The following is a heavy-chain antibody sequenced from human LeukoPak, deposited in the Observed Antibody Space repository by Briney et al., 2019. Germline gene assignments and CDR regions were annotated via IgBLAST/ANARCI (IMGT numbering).Heavy chain of an antibody. Sequence: SETLSLTCTVSGVSLSSSCYEWGWIRQPPGNGLDWIGSIYYSGTTYYDPSLKSRVTISVDTSKNQFSLKLSSVTAADTAVYYCATLRHFDRFGYWGQGTLVTVSS. J-gene: IGHJ4*02. CDR1: GVSLSSSCYE. D-gene: IGHD3-9*01. CDR3: ATLRHFDRFGY. CDR2: IYYSGTT. V-gene: IGHV4-39*01.